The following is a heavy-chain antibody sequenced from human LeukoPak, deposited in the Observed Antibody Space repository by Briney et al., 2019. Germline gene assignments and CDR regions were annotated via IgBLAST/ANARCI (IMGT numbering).Heavy chain of an antibody. Sequence: PGXXLRLSCAASGFTFSDYGIHWVRQAPGKGLEWVAFIRFDGSSKYYTDSVKGRFTISRDNSKNTLYLQMNSLRAEDTAVYYCAKEGTASKPSDLDYWGQGTLVTVSS. CDR2: IRFDGSSK. J-gene: IGHJ4*02. CDR3: AKEGTASKPSDLDY. D-gene: IGHD1/OR15-1a*01. CDR1: GFTFSDYG. V-gene: IGHV3-30*02.